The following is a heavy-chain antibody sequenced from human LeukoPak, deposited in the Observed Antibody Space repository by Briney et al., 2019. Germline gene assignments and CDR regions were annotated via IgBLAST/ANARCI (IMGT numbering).Heavy chain of an antibody. CDR2: ISGSGGST. Sequence: GGSLRLSCAASGFTFSSYAMSWVRQAPGKGLEWVSAISGSGGSTYYADSVKGRFTISRDNSKNTLYLQMNSLRAEDTAVYYCAKVASRGTYYDFWSGYNNWFDPWGQGTLVTVSS. D-gene: IGHD3-3*01. CDR1: GFTFSSYA. CDR3: AKVASRGTYYDFWSGYNNWFDP. J-gene: IGHJ5*02. V-gene: IGHV3-23*01.